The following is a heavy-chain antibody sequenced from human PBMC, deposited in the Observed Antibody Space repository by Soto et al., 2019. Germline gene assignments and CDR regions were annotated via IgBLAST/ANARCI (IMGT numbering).Heavy chain of an antibody. J-gene: IGHJ4*02. V-gene: IGHV3-23*01. CDR1: GFIFSDYA. Sequence: PGGSLRLSCAASGFIFSDYAMSWVRQAPGRGLEWVSAISGSGATTYYPDSVKGRFTISRDNSKNTLYLQMNNLRADDTAVYYCTXGGIPRRYNIPKVDFDYWGQGSLVTVSS. CDR2: ISGSGATT. D-gene: IGHD1-1*01. CDR3: TXGGIPRRYNIPKVDFDY.